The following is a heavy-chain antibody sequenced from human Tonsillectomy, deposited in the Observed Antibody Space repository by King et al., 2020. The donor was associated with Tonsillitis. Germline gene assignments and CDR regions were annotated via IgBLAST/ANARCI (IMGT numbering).Heavy chain of an antibody. CDR3: AREPFYFDY. CDR2: LSSDGGNA. Sequence: VQLVESGGGVIQPGKSLRFSCAASGFIFSRYAMHWIRQAPGKGLEWVAALSSDGGNAYSADSVKGRFSISRDNSKNTLYLEMHNLSAEDTAVYYCAREPFYFDYWGQGILVTVSS. CDR1: GFIFSRYA. V-gene: IGHV3-30*04. J-gene: IGHJ4*02.